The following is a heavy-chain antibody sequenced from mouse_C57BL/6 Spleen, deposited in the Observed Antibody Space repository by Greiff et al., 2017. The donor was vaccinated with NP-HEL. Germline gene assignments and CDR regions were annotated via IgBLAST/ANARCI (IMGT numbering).Heavy chain of an antibody. D-gene: IGHD2-4*01. V-gene: IGHV1-59*01. J-gene: IGHJ3*01. Sequence: QVQLQQPGAELVRPGTSVKLSCKASGYPFTSSLLHCVTPSPVPCLAWIGVIDPSDSYTNYNQKFKGKATLTVDTSSSTAYMQLSSLTSEDSAVYYCARSGYDYAEFAYWGQGTLVTVSA. CDR2: IDPSDSYT. CDR3: ARSGYDYAEFAY. CDR1: GYPFTSSL.